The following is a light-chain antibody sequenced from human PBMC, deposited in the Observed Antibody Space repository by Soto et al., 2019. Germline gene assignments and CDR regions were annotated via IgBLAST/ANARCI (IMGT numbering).Light chain of an antibody. Sequence: EIVLTQSPATLSFSPVEIGTLSCRASESVTNYLAWYQQKPGQAPRLLVYDVSNRATGIPARFSGGGSGADFTLTISNLEPEDFAVYYCQQRSDWPWTFGQGTKVDIK. V-gene: IGKV3-11*01. CDR2: DVS. J-gene: IGKJ1*01. CDR3: QQRSDWPWT. CDR1: ESVTNY.